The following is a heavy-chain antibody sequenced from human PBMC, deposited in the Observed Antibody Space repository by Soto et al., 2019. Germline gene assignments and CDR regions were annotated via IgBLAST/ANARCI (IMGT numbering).Heavy chain of an antibody. CDR3: ARARGGFYDILTGSFDY. V-gene: IGHV4-39*01. CDR1: GGSISSSSYY. D-gene: IGHD3-9*01. J-gene: IGHJ4*02. Sequence: SETLSLTCTVSGGSISSSSYYWGWIRQPPGKGLEWIGSIYYSGSTYYNQSLKNRVNISVDTSKNQFSLKLSSVTAADTSVYYCARARGGFYDILTGSFDYWGQGTLVTVSS. CDR2: IYYSGST.